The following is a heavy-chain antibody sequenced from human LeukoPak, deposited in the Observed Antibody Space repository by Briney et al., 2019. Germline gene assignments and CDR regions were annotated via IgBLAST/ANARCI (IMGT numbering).Heavy chain of an antibody. D-gene: IGHD2-21*02. CDR1: GGSISSYY. CDR2: IYYSGRT. J-gene: IGHJ4*02. V-gene: IGHV4-59*04. CDR3: ARSRDWDLRHTDY. Sequence: SETLSLTCTVSGGSISSYYWSWIRQPPGKGLEWIGNIYYSGRTYYNPSLKSRVAISVDTSKNQFSLMLSSVTAADTAVYYCARSRDWDLRHTDYWGQGTLVTVSS.